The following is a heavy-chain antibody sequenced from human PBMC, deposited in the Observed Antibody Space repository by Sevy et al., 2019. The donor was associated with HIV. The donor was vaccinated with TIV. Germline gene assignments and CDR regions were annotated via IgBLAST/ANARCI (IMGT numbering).Heavy chain of an antibody. V-gene: IGHV1-18*04. CDR3: ARGVGRGNWNGPHFDS. D-gene: IGHD1-1*01. CDR2: ISRHNYKT. Sequence: ASVKVSCKTSGYTFDNFDITWVRQAPGQGLESMGWISRHNYKTTSAQRLQDRVTLTTDTSTTTAYLELRNPRPDDPAVYYCARGVGRGNWNGPHFDSWGQGTQVTVSS. CDR1: GYTFDNFD. J-gene: IGHJ4*02.